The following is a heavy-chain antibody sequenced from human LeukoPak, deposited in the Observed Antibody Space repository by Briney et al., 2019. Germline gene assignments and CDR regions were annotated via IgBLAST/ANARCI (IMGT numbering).Heavy chain of an antibody. CDR3: ARDGIVLRFLEWPEGYYYYYMDV. V-gene: IGHV4-4*07. J-gene: IGHJ6*03. CDR2: IYTSGST. CDR1: GGSISSYY. D-gene: IGHD3-3*01. Sequence: SETLSLTCTVSGGSISSYYWSWIRQPAGKGLEWIGRIYTSGSTNYNPSLKSRVTMSVDTSKNQFSLKLSSVTAADTAVYYCARDGIVLRFLEWPEGYYYYYMDVWGKGTTVTVTS.